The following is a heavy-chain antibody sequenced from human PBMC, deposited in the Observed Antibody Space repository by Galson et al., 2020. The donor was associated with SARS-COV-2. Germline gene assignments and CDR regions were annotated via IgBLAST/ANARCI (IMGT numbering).Heavy chain of an antibody. D-gene: IGHD3-22*01. CDR3: ARSDDSSGNAFDS. Sequence: SETLSLTCTVSGGSISSGSYYWSWIRQPAGKGLEWIGRIHTSGSTNYNPSLKSRVTISLDTSKNQFSLKLSSVTAADTAVYYCARSDDSSGNAFDSWCQGTMVTVSS. J-gene: IGHJ3*02. CDR1: GGSISSGSYY. V-gene: IGHV4-61*02. CDR2: IHTSGST.